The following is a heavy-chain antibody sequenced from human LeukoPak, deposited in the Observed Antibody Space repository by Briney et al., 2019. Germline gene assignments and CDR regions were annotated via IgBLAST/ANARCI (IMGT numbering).Heavy chain of an antibody. J-gene: IGHJ4*02. D-gene: IGHD6-19*01. CDR1: GYTFTGYY. CDR3: ARGKAEQWLPHWYFDY. Sequence: ASVKVSCKASGYTFTGYYMHWVRQAPGQGLEWMGWINPNSGGTTYAQKFQGRVTMTRDTSISTAYMELSRLRSDDTAVYYCARGKAEQWLPHWYFDYWGQGTLVTVSS. V-gene: IGHV1-2*02. CDR2: INPNSGGT.